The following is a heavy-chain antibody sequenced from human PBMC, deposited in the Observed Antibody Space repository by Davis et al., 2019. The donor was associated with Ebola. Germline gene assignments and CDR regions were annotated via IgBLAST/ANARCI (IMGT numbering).Heavy chain of an antibody. CDR3: ARGGTGGEPYDY. Sequence: PGGSLRLSCAASGFTFSSHAMSWVRQAPGKGLEWVSSTTGSGRSTHYVDSVKGRFTFSRDNSKNTLYLEMNNLRDDDTAVYYCARGGTGGEPYDYWGQGTLVTVSS. D-gene: IGHD1-1*01. CDR1: GFTFSSHA. J-gene: IGHJ4*02. V-gene: IGHV3-23*01. CDR2: TTGSGRST.